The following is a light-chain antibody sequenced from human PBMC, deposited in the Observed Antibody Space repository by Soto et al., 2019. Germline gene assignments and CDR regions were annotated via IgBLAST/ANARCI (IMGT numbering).Light chain of an antibody. CDR3: QQYNNWPPTWT. CDR2: GAS. V-gene: IGKV3-15*01. CDR1: QSVSSN. J-gene: IGKJ1*01. Sequence: EIVMTQSPATLSASPGERATLSCRASQSVSSNLAWYQQKPGQAPRLLIYGASTRAIGIPARFSGSGSGTDFTLTISSLQSEDFAVYYCQQYNNWPPTWTFGQGTKVDIK.